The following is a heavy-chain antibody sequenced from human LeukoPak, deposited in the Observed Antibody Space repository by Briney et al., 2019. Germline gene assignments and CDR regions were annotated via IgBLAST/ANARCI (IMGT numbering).Heavy chain of an antibody. CDR2: IKQDGSEK. CDR3: ARDLRVAGDFDWLLYERYYYYGMDV. CDR1: GFTFSSYW. Sequence: GGSLRLSCAASGFTFSSYWMSWVRQAPGKGLEWVANIKQDGSEKSYVDSVKGRFTISRDNAKNSLYLQINSLRAEDTAVYYCARDLRVAGDFDWLLYERYYYYGMDVWGKGITVTVSS. D-gene: IGHD3-9*01. V-gene: IGHV3-7*03. J-gene: IGHJ6*04.